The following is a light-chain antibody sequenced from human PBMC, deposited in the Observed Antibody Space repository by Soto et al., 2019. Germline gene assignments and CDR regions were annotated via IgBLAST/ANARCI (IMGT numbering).Light chain of an antibody. V-gene: IGKV3-15*01. Sequence: ETVMTQSPATLSVSPGERATLSCGASQSVSTNLAWSQQKPGQVPRLLIYGASTRASDIPARFSGSGSGPEFPLTISSLQSVDFEGYYFQHYHESPLTCGGGNKVEIE. J-gene: IGKJ4*01. CDR2: GAS. CDR1: QSVSTN. CDR3: QHYHESPLT.